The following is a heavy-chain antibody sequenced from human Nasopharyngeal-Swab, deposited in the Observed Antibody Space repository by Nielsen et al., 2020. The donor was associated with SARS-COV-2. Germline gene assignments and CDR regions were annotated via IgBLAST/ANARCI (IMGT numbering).Heavy chain of an antibody. Sequence: GESLKISCTASGFTFGDYAMSWVRQAPGKGLEWVGFIRSKAYGGTTEYAASVKGRFTISRDDSKSIAYLQMNSLKTEDTAVYYCTRGGYGDYGLHYFDYWGQGTLVTVSS. V-gene: IGHV3-49*04. J-gene: IGHJ4*02. CDR2: IRSKAYGGTT. CDR1: GFTFGDYA. D-gene: IGHD4-17*01. CDR3: TRGGYGDYGLHYFDY.